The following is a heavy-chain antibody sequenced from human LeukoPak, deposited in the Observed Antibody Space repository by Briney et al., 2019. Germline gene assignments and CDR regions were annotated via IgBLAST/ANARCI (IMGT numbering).Heavy chain of an antibody. J-gene: IGHJ1*01. Sequence: GGSLRLSCAASGFTFSDCYMSWIRQAPGKGLEWVSAISASGSSTYYADSVKGRFTISRDYAKNTVYLQMNSLRAEDTAVYYCTRDVLFGGQGTLVTVSS. CDR3: TRDVLF. V-gene: IGHV3-23*01. CDR2: ISASGSST. CDR1: GFTFSDCY. D-gene: IGHD2-21*01.